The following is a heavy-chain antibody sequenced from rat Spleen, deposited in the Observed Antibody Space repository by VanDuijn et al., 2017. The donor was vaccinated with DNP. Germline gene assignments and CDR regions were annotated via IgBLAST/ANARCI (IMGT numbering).Heavy chain of an antibody. CDR2: IGYDGFTT. CDR3: VRQDPFDY. Sequence: EVQLVESDGGLVQPGRSLKLSCAASGFIFSDFYMAWVRQAPTKGLEWVATIGYDGFTTYYRDSVRGRFNISRDNAKNTLHLQMDSLRSEDTATYYCVRQDPFDYWGQGVMVTVSS. CDR1: GFIFSDFY. J-gene: IGHJ2*01. V-gene: IGHV5-29*01.